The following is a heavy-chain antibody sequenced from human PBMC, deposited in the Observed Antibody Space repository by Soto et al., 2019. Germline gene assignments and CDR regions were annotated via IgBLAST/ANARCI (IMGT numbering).Heavy chain of an antibody. CDR2: IYSGGST. D-gene: IGHD3-3*01. CDR1: GFTVSSNY. Sequence: GGSLRLSXAASGFTVSSNYMSWVRQAPGKGLEWVSVIYSGGSTYYADSVKGRFTISRDNSKNTLYLQMNSLRAEDTAVYYCARGESYDFWSGHDYWGQGTLVTVSS. V-gene: IGHV3-53*01. J-gene: IGHJ4*02. CDR3: ARGESYDFWSGHDY.